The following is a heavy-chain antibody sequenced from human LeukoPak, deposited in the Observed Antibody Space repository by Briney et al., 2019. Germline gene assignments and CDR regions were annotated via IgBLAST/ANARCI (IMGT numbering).Heavy chain of an antibody. V-gene: IGHV1-2*02. CDR2: INPNSGGT. CDR1: GYTFTGYY. J-gene: IGHJ4*02. D-gene: IGHD2-2*01. Sequence: ASVKVSCKASGYTFTGYYMHWVRQAPGQGLEWMGWINPNSGGTNYAQKFQGRVTMTRDTSISTAYMELSRLRSDDTAVYYCARGDCSSTSCPILLWGQGTLVTVSS. CDR3: ARGDCSSTSCPILL.